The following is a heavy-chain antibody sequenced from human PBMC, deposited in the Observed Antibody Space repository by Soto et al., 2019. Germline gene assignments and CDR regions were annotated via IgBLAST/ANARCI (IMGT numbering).Heavy chain of an antibody. V-gene: IGHV1-69*13. J-gene: IGHJ6*02. CDR1: GGTFSSYA. Sequence: RASVKVSCKASGGTFSSYAISWVRQAPGQGLEWMGGIIPIFGTANYAQKFQGRVTITADESTSTAYMELSSLRSEDTAVYYCARDGTIAAADPSYYYYGMDVWGQGTTVTVSS. CDR3: ARDGTIAAADPSYYYYGMDV. CDR2: IIPIFGTA. D-gene: IGHD6-13*01.